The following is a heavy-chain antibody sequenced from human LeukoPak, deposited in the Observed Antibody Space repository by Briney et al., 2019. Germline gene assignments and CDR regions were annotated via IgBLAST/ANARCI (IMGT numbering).Heavy chain of an antibody. CDR2: IYYSGST. J-gene: IGHJ5*02. Sequence: PSETLSLTCSVSGASVSSDRYYWSWIRLPPGKGLEWIGYIYYSGSTNYNPSLKSRVTISVDTSKNQFSLKLSSVTAADTAVYYCARVESNWFDPWGQGTLVTVSS. V-gene: IGHV4-61*01. CDR3: ARVESNWFDP. CDR1: GASVSSDRYY.